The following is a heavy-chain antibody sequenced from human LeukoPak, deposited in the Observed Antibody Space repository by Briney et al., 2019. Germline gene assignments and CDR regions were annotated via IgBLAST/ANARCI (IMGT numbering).Heavy chain of an antibody. CDR3: VRQAAAGTGWFDP. V-gene: IGHV1-3*01. D-gene: IGHD6-13*01. J-gene: IGHJ5*02. CDR2: INAGNGNT. Sequence: ASVKVSCKASGYTFTSYAMHWVRQAPGQRLEWMGWINAGNGNTKYSQKFQGRVTITRDTSASTAYMELSSLRSEDTAVYYCVRQAAAGTGWFDPWGQGTLVTVSS. CDR1: GYTFTSYA.